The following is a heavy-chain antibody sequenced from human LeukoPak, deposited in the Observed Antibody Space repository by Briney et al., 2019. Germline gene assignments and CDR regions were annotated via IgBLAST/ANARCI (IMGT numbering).Heavy chain of an antibody. D-gene: IGHD2-2*01. Sequence: ASVKVSCKASGYTFTGYYMHWVRQAPGQGLEWMGWINPNSGGTNYAQKFQGRVTMTRDTSISTAYMELSRLRSDDTAVYYCARDVVPAATCCVDRNWFDPWGQGTLVTVSS. V-gene: IGHV1-2*02. CDR2: INPNSGGT. CDR1: GYTFTGYY. CDR3: ARDVVPAATCCVDRNWFDP. J-gene: IGHJ5*02.